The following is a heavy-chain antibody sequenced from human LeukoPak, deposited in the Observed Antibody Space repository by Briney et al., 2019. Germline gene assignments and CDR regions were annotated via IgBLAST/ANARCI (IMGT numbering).Heavy chain of an antibody. Sequence: SETLSLTRTVSGGSISGFYWSWIRQPAGKGLEWIGRIYTSGSTDYNPSLKSRVTMSVDKSKNQVSMKVTSVTAADTAVYYCARYFNDSSGYYYPDYWGQGTLVTVSS. CDR3: ARYFNDSSGYYYPDY. V-gene: IGHV4-4*07. D-gene: IGHD3-22*01. CDR1: GGSISGFY. CDR2: IYTSGST. J-gene: IGHJ4*02.